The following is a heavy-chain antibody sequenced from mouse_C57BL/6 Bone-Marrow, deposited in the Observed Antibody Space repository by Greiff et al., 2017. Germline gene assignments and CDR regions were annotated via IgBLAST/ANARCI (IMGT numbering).Heavy chain of an antibody. J-gene: IGHJ3*01. CDR2: IDPSDSYT. CDR1: GYTFTTYW. D-gene: IGHD2-4*01. Sequence: QVQLQQPGAELVKPGASVKLSCKASGYTFTTYWMQWLKQRPGQGLEWIGEIDPSDSYTNYNQKFKGKATLTVDTSSSTAYMQLSSLTSEDSAVYYCARSYDYDFAYWGQGTLVTVSA. CDR3: ARSYDYDFAY. V-gene: IGHV1-50*01.